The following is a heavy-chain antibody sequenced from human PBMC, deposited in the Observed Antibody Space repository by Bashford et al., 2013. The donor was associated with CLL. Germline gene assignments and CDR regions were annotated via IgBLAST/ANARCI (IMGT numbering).Heavy chain of an antibody. CDR2: INPNNGGT. CDR1: GYAFNGYY. V-gene: IGHV1-2*02. D-gene: IGHD7-27*01. Sequence: ASVKVSCKASGYAFNGYYMHWLRQAPGQRPEWMGSINPNNGGTKYAEKFQGRVTMTRDTSIDTVYMELSRLRSDDTAVYYCARGLGIVLPFDYWGQGTLVTVSS. CDR3: ARGLGIVLPFDY. J-gene: IGHJ4*02.